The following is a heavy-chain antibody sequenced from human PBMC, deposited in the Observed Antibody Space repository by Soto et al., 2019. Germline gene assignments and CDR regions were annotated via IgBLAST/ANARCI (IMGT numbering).Heavy chain of an antibody. J-gene: IGHJ4*02. D-gene: IGHD3-10*01. Sequence: QVQLVQSGAEVKKPGASVKVSCKTSGYTFASSGISWVRQAPGQGLEWMGWISAYKRNTNYAQKLQGRLTMTTDSSTSTAYMELRSLRSDDTAVYYCVRVYGSGTQSAFFFDYWGQGTPVTVSS. V-gene: IGHV1-18*04. CDR2: ISAYKRNT. CDR1: GYTFASSG. CDR3: VRVYGSGTQSAFFFDY.